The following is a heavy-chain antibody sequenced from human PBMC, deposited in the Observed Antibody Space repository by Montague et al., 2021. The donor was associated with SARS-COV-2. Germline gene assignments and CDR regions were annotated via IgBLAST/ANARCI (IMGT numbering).Heavy chain of an antibody. Sequence: WMGIIYPGDSDTRYSPSFQGQVTISADKSISTAYLQWSSLKASDTAMYYCARCSNYYILTGTTYDYDYMEVWGKGTTVTVS. D-gene: IGHD3-9*01. CDR3: ARCSNYYILTGTTYDYDYMEV. J-gene: IGHJ6*03. V-gene: IGHV5-51*01. CDR2: IYPGDSDT.